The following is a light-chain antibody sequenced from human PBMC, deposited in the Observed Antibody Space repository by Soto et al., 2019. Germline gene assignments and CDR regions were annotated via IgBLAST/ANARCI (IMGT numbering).Light chain of an antibody. CDR2: GAS. J-gene: IGKJ4*01. CDR3: HQYDSSPLT. Sequence: EIVLTQSPGTLSLSPGERATLSCRASQSVSSSYLAWYQQKPGQAPRLLIYGASSRATGIPDRFSGSWSGTDFSLTISRLEPEDFAVYYCHQYDSSPLTFGGGTKVEIK. CDR1: QSVSSSY. V-gene: IGKV3-20*01.